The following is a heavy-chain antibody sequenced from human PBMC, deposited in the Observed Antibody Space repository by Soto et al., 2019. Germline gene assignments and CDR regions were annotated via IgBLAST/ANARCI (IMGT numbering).Heavy chain of an antibody. CDR3: TEYYDLIGAFDI. J-gene: IGHJ3*02. D-gene: IGHD3-3*01. Sequence: VQLVESGGGLVQPGGSLKLSCAASGFTFSGSAMHWVRQASGKGLEWVGRIRSKANSYATAYAASVKGRFTISRDDSKNTAYLQMNSLKTEDTAVYYCTEYYDLIGAFDIWGQGTMVTVSS. CDR2: IRSKANSYAT. V-gene: IGHV3-73*02. CDR1: GFTFSGSA.